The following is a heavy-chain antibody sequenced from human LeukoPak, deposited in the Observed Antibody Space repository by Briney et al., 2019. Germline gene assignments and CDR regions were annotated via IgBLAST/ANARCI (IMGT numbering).Heavy chain of an antibody. D-gene: IGHD5-24*01. CDR1: GFTFGSYS. Sequence: GGSLRLSCAASGFTFGSYSMNWVRQAPGKGLEWVSSISSSSSYIYYADSVKGRFTISRDNAKNSLYLQMNSLRAEDTAVYYCARDREMAMDFDIWGQGTMVTVSS. J-gene: IGHJ3*02. CDR2: ISSSSSYI. CDR3: ARDREMAMDFDI. V-gene: IGHV3-21*01.